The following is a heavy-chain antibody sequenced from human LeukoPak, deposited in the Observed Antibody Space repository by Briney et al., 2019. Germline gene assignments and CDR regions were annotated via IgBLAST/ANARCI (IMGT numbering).Heavy chain of an antibody. CDR1: GFTFSSYG. CDR2: IWYDGSNK. V-gene: IGHV3-33*01. CDR3: ARDIGSYSDAFDI. Sequence: GRSLRLSCAASGFTFSSYGMHWVRQAPGKGLEWVAVIWYDGSNKYYADSVKGRFTISGDNSKNTLYLQMNSLRAEDTAVYYCARDIGSYSDAFDIWGQGTMVTVSS. J-gene: IGHJ3*02. D-gene: IGHD2-21*01.